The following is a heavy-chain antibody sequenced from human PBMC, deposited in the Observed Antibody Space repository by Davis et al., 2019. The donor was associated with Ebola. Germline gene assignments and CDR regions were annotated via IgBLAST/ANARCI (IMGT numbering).Heavy chain of an antibody. CDR1: GYTFTSYS. Sequence: ASVQVSCKASGYTFTSYSMHWVRQAPGQRLEWMGWINAGNGNTKYSQKFQGRVTITRDTSASTAYMELSSLRSEDTAVYYCARGAFWSGRFDSWGQGTLVTVSS. D-gene: IGHD3-3*01. V-gene: IGHV1-3*01. CDR3: ARGAFWSGRFDS. J-gene: IGHJ4*02. CDR2: INAGNGNT.